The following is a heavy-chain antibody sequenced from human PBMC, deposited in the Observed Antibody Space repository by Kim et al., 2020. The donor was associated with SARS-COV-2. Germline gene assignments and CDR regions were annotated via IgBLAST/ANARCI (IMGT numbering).Heavy chain of an antibody. V-gene: IGHV1-2*06. CDR1: GYTFTGYY. D-gene: IGHD3-22*01. J-gene: IGHJ4*02. CDR2: INPNSGGT. CDR3: ARVRRDDSSGYTLFDY. Sequence: ASVKVSCKASGYTFTGYYMHWVRQAPGQGLEWMGRINPNSGGTNYAQKFQGRVTMTRDTSISTAYMELSRLRSDDTAVYYCARVRRDDSSGYTLFDYWGQGTLVTVSS.